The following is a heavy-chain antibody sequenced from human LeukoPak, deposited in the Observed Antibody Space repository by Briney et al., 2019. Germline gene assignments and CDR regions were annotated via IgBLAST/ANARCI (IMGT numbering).Heavy chain of an antibody. CDR3: ARGIAAPGNY. Sequence: SGTLSLTCTVSGGSISSSNWWSWVRPPPGKGLEWIGQIYHTGSTNYNPSLESRVTMSVDKSKNQFSLSLNSVTAADTAVYFCARGIAAPGNYWGQGTLVTVSS. CDR1: GGSISSSNW. V-gene: IGHV4-4*02. D-gene: IGHD6-13*01. CDR2: IYHTGST. J-gene: IGHJ4*02.